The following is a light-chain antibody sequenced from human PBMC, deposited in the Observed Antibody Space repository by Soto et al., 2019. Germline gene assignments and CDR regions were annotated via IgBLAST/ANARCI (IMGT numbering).Light chain of an antibody. CDR1: QGIRND. CDR3: LQDHNYPLT. Sequence: AIQMTQSPSSLSASVGDRVTITCRASQGIRNDLGWYQQKAGKAPKLLIYAASSLQSGVPSRFSGSGSGTDFTLTISSLQPKDFATYYCLQDHNYPLTFGQGTKVEIK. V-gene: IGKV1-6*01. CDR2: AAS. J-gene: IGKJ1*01.